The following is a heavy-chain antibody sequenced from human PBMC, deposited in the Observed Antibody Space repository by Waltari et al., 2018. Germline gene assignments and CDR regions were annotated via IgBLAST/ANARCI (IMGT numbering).Heavy chain of an antibody. Sequence: QITLKESGPTLVKPTQTLTLTCTFSGFSLSTSGVGVGWIRQPPGMALEWLALIYWNDDKRYSPSLKSRLTITKDTSKNQVVLTMTNMDPVDTATYYCAHSIAARYGDSWGPSDYWGQGTLVTVSS. D-gene: IGHD4-17*01. V-gene: IGHV2-5*01. CDR3: AHSIAARYGDSWGPSDY. J-gene: IGHJ4*02. CDR1: GFSLSTSGVG. CDR2: IYWNDDK.